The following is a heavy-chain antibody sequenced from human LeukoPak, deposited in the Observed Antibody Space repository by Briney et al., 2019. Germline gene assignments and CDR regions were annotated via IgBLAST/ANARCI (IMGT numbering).Heavy chain of an antibody. CDR3: AKDLGRIQTYGMDV. V-gene: IGHV3-23*01. Sequence: GGTLRLSCAASGFTFSSYAMSWVRQAPGKGLEWVSAISGSGGSTYYADSVKGRFTISRDNSKNTLYLQMNSLRAEDTAVYYCAKDLGRIQTYGMDVWGQGTTVTVSS. J-gene: IGHJ6*02. CDR2: ISGSGGST. CDR1: GFTFSSYA.